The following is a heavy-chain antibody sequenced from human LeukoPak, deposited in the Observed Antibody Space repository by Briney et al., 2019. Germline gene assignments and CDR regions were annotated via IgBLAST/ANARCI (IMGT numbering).Heavy chain of an antibody. CDR1: GYTFTSYG. J-gene: IGHJ1*01. V-gene: IGHV1-18*01. D-gene: IGHD6-13*01. CDR2: ISAYNGNT. CDR3: ARDRTPGYSTPFGH. Sequence: EASVKVSCKASGYTFTSYGISWVRQAPGQGLEWMGWISAYNGNTNYAQKLQGRVTMTTDTSTSTAYMELRSLRSDDTAVYYCARDRTPGYSTPFGHWGQGTLVTVSS.